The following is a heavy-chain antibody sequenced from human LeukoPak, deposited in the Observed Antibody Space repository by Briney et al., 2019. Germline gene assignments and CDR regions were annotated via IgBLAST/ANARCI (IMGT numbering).Heavy chain of an antibody. V-gene: IGHV5-51*01. CDR3: ARPNITSYYDSRGYDAFDV. CDR1: GYRFNAYW. CDR2: IYPDDSDT. J-gene: IGHJ3*01. Sequence: GDSLKISCKGSGYRFNAYWIAWVRQMPGKGLEWMEIIYPDDSDTRYSPSLQGQVTISADKSVRTAYLQWSSLKASDTAMYYCARPNITSYYDSRGYDAFDVWGQGTMVTVSS. D-gene: IGHD3-22*01.